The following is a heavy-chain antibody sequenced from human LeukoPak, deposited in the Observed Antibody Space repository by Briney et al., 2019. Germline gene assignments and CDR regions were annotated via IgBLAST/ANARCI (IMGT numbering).Heavy chain of an antibody. CDR3: ARAAEYSSSSEERYFDY. J-gene: IGHJ4*02. V-gene: IGHV1-69*01. CDR2: IIPIFGTA. Sequence: SVKVSCKASGGTFSSYAISWVRQAPGQGLEWRGGIIPIFGTANYAQKFQGRVTITADESTSTAYMELSSLRSEDTAVYYCARAAEYSSSSEERYFDYWGQGTLVTVSS. CDR1: GGTFSSYA. D-gene: IGHD6-6*01.